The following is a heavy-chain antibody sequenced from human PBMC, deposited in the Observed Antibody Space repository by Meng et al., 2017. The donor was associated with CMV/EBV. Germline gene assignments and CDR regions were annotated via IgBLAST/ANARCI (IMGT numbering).Heavy chain of an antibody. J-gene: IGHJ6*02. CDR1: GFTFSSYG. V-gene: IGHV1-2*02. Sequence: GESLKISCAASGFTFSSYGMHWVRQAPGQGLEWMGWINPNSGGTNYAQKFQGRVTMTRDTSISTAYMELSRLRSDDTAVYYCARDGGRYCSSTSCYYGMDVWGQGTTVTVSS. D-gene: IGHD2-2*01. CDR3: ARDGGRYCSSTSCYYGMDV. CDR2: INPNSGGT.